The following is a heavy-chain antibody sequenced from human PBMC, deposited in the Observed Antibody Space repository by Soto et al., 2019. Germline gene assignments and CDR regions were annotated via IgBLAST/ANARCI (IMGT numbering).Heavy chain of an antibody. Sequence: QVQLVQSGAEVRKPGASVKVSCKASGYTFSNYDIAWVRQAAGQGLEWMGWMNPNSANTGYTQKFQGRVAMTSDSSISTAYMELSSLTSEDTAVYFWARAKRNDLLADPWGQGTLVTVST. J-gene: IGHJ5*02. CDR1: GYTFSNYD. V-gene: IGHV1-8*01. D-gene: IGHD1-1*01. CDR3: ARAKRNDLLADP. CDR2: MNPNSANT.